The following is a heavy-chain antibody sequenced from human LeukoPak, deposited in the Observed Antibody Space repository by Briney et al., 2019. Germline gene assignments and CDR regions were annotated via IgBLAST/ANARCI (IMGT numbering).Heavy chain of an antibody. CDR2: ISSGGSYI. J-gene: IGHJ4*02. Sequence: GGSLRLSCAASGFTFSSYTMDWVRQAPGQGLEWVSSISSGGSYIYYTDSVKGRFTISRDNAKNSLYLQMNSLRAEDTAVYYCVKEGRSTTPGYWGQGTLVTVSS. CDR3: VKEGRSTTPGY. D-gene: IGHD2-15*01. CDR1: GFTFSSYT. V-gene: IGHV3-21*01.